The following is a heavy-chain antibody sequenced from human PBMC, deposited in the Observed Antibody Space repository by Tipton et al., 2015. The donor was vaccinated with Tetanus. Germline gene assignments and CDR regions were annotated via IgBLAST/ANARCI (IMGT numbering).Heavy chain of an antibody. CDR1: GFTSSSHY. CDR2: INTGGRRT. D-gene: IGHD2-15*01. CDR3: ARELDCSGGGCYSYGLDV. J-gene: IGHJ6*02. V-gene: IGHV3-74*01. Sequence: SLRLSCVASGFTSSSHYMHWVRRVPGKGLVWVSRINTGGRRTHYADSVKGRFTISRDNSKNTVYLQMNSLRAEDTAVYYCARELDCSGGGCYSYGLDVWGQGTTVTVSS.